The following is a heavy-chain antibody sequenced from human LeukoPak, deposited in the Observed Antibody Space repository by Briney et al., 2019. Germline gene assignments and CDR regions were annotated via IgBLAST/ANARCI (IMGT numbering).Heavy chain of an antibody. CDR3: ARIGPIVVVPAAIPPGADYYYYYMDV. V-gene: IGHV4-59*08. CDR2: IYYSGST. CDR1: SGSINGYY. Sequence: SETLSLTCTVSSGSINGYYWSWIRQPPGKGLEWIGYIYYSGSTNYNPSLKSRVTISVDTSKNQFSLKLSSVTAADTAVYYCARIGPIVVVPAAIPPGADYYYYYMDVWGKGTTVTVSS. D-gene: IGHD2-2*02. J-gene: IGHJ6*03.